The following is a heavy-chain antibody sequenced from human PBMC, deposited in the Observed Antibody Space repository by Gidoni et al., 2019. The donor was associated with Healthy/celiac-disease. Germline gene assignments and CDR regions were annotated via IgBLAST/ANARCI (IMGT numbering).Heavy chain of an antibody. CDR2: ISYDGSNK. J-gene: IGHJ4*02. D-gene: IGHD2-2*01. V-gene: IGHV3-30*18. Sequence: QVQLVESGGGVVQPGRSLSLSCAASGFTFSSYGMHWVRQAPGKGLEWVAVISYDGSNKYYADAVKGRFTISRDNSKNTLYLQMNSLRAEDTAVYYCAKDWVVFDYWGQGTLVTVSS. CDR1: GFTFSSYG. CDR3: AKDWVVFDY.